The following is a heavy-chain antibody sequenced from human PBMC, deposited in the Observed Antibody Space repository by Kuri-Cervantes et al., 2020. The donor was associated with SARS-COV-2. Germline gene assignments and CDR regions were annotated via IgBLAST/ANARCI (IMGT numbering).Heavy chain of an antibody. CDR3: ARDSPWGSTSCYNCHGMDV. Sequence: GESLKISCAASGFTFSSYDMHWVRQATGKGLEWVSAIGTAGDPYYPGSVKGRFTISRENAKNSLYLQMNSLRAGDTAVYYCARDSPWGSTSCYNCHGMDVWGQGTTVTVSS. V-gene: IGHV3-13*05. D-gene: IGHD2-2*02. J-gene: IGHJ6*02. CDR2: IGTAGDP. CDR1: GFTFSSYD.